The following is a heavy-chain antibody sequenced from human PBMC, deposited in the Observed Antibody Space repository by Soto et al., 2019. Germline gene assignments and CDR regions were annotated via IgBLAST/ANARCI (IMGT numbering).Heavy chain of an antibody. V-gene: IGHV1-3*01. D-gene: IGHD6-13*01. J-gene: IGHJ5*02. Sequence: ASVKVSCKASGYTFTSYAMHWVRQAPGQRLEWMGWINAGNGNTKYSQKFQGRVTITRDTSASTAYMELSSLRSEDTAVYYCARPRIAAAGYGFDPWGKGTLVTVSS. CDR2: INAGNGNT. CDR3: ARPRIAAAGYGFDP. CDR1: GYTFTSYA.